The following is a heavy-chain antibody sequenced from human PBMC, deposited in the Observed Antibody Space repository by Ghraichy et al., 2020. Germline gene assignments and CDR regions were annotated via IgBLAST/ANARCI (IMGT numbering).Heavy chain of an antibody. J-gene: IGHJ4*02. CDR2: IYYSGST. CDR3: ARRIVGAIKHFDY. Sequence: SETLSLTCTVSGGSISSSSYYWGWIRQPPGKGLEWIGSIYYSGSTYYNPSLKSRVTISVDTSKNQFSLKLSSVTAADTAVYYCARRIVGAIKHFDYWGQGTLVTVSS. CDR1: GGSISSSSYY. V-gene: IGHV4-39*01. D-gene: IGHD1-26*01.